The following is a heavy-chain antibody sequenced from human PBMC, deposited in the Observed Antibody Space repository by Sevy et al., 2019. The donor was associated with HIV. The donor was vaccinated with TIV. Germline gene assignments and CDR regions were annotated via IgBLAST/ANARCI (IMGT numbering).Heavy chain of an antibody. J-gene: IGHJ6*03. CDR1: GGSVSSGTYY. CDR2: IYKTGST. D-gene: IGHD3-16*01. CDR3: ARVLRGQLWYSGSLGGYYYHMDV. Sequence: SETLSLSCSVSGGSVSSGTYYWSWIRQPPGKGLEWIGHIYKTGSTNYKLSLQSRVTISVDTSTNQFSLRLRSVTAADTAVYYCARVLRGQLWYSGSLGGYYYHMDVWGKGTTVTVSS. V-gene: IGHV4-61*01.